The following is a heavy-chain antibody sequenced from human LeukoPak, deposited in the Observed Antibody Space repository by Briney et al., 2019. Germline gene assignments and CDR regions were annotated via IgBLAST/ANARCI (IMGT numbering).Heavy chain of an antibody. J-gene: IGHJ5*02. CDR1: GGSFSGYY. CDR2: INHSGST. D-gene: IGHD6-19*01. Sequence: SETLSLTCAVYGGSFSGYYWSWIRQPPGKGLEWIGEINHSGSTNYNPSLKSRVTISVDTSKNQFSLKLSSVTAADTAVYYCARGRRSSSGWTNLFDPWGQGTLVTVSS. CDR3: ARGRRSSSGWTNLFDP. V-gene: IGHV4-34*01.